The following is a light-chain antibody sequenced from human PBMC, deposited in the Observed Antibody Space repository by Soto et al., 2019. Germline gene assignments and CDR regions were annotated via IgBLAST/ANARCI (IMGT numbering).Light chain of an antibody. CDR3: QQYGNSPVFT. V-gene: IGKV3-20*01. CDR2: GAS. J-gene: IGKJ3*01. CDR1: RSVDTDY. Sequence: IVLTQFPGSLSLSPGDSATLSCRASRSVDTDYLAWYQQRPGQAPRLLIYGASNRATGIPDRFSGSGSGTDFTLTISRLEPEDFAVYYCQQYGNSPVFTFGPGTTVDI.